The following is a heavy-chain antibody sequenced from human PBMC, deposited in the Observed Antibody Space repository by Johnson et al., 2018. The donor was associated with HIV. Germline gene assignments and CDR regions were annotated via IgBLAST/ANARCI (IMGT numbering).Heavy chain of an antibody. CDR2: TSYDGGNK. CDR1: GFTFSSYA. V-gene: IGHV3-30-3*01. Sequence: QVQLVESGGGVVQPGRSLRLSCAASGFTFSSYAMHWVRQAPGKGLEWVAVTSYDGGNKYYADSVKGRFTISRDNAKNSLYLQMNSLRAEDTAVYYCTTVGGILGTYAFDIWGQGTMVTVSS. D-gene: IGHD2-8*02. J-gene: IGHJ3*02. CDR3: TTVGGILGTYAFDI.